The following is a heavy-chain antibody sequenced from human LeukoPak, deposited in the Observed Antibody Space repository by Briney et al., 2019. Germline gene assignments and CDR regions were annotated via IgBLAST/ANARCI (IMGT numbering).Heavy chain of an antibody. CDR3: AKERPHYYDI. J-gene: IGHJ3*02. D-gene: IGHD3-10*01. V-gene: IGHV3-9*01. CDR2: ISWDSGDI. Sequence: GRSLTLSCAASGFTFDDYAMHWVRQTPGKGLEWVSGISWDSGDIGYADSVKGRFTISRDNAKNSLYLQMNSLRAEDTAVYYCAKERPHYYDIWGQGTMVTVSS. CDR1: GFTFDDYA.